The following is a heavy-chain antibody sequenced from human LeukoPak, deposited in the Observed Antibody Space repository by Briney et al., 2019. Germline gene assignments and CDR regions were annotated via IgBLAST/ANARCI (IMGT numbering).Heavy chain of an antibody. CDR1: GFSFSAYN. Sequence: GGPLRLSCAASGFSFSAYNMNWVRQAPGKGLEWVSSIGSGGNNIYYADSVKGRFTISRDNAKSSLYLQMNSLRDDDTGVYYCARGLTWRCDGDNCDFEYWGQGTLVTVSS. V-gene: IGHV3-21*01. J-gene: IGHJ4*02. CDR2: IGSGGNNI. CDR3: ARGLTWRCDGDNCDFEY. D-gene: IGHD5-24*01.